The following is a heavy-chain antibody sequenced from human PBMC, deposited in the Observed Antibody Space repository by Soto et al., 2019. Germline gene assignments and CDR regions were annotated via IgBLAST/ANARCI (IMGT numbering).Heavy chain of an antibody. D-gene: IGHD4-17*01. CDR3: ARAPQDLDYGGNYYFDY. V-gene: IGHV1-69*10. CDR1: GGTFSSYA. Sequence: ASVKVSCKASGGTFSSYAISWVRQAPGQGLEWMGGIIPILGIANYAQKFQGRVTITADKSTSTAYMELSGLRSEDTAVYYCARAPQDLDYGGNYYFDYWGQGTLVTVSS. CDR2: IIPILGIA. J-gene: IGHJ4*02.